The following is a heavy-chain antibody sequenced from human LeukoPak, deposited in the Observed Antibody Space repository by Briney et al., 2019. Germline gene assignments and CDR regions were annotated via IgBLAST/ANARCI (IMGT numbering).Heavy chain of an antibody. CDR3: ASRTGHGAPMIVVDDAFGI. V-gene: IGHV1-46*01. J-gene: IGHJ3*02. CDR2: INPSGGST. D-gene: IGHD3-22*01. CDR1: GYTFTSYY. Sequence: ASVKVSCKASGYTFTSYYMHWVRQAPGQGLEWMGIINPSGGSTSYAQKFQGRVTMTRDTSTSTVYMELSSLRSEDTAVYYCASRTGHGAPMIVVDDAFGIWGQGTMVTVSS.